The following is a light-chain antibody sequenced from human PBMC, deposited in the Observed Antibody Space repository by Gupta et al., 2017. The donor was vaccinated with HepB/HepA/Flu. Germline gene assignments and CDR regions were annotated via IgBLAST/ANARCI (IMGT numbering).Light chain of an antibody. CDR2: AAS. J-gene: IGKJ4*01. Sequence: AIQMTQSPSSLSASVGDRVTIICRASQGIRNDLGWYQHKPGKAPKLLIYAASSLQSGVPSRFSGSGSGTDSTLTISSLQPEDFATYYCLQDDSYPLTFGGGTKVEIK. CDR3: LQDDSYPLT. V-gene: IGKV1-6*01. CDR1: QGIRND.